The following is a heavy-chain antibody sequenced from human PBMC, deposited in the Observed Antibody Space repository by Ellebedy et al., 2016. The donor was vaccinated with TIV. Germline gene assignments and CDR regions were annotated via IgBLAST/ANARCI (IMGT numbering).Heavy chain of an antibody. CDR1: GGSLSSYY. J-gene: IGHJ2*01. CDR2: IFYSGNT. CDR3: ARLRQDWYFDL. V-gene: IGHV4-59*08. Sequence: SETLSLXCTVSGGSLSSYYWSWIRQPPGKGLEWIGYIFYSGNTNYNPSLNSRVTISVDTSKNQFSLKLSSVTATDTAVYHCARLRQDWYFDLWGRGTLVTVSS.